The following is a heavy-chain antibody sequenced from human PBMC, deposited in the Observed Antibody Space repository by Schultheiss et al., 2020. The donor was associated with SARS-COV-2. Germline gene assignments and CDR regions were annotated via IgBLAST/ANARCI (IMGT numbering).Heavy chain of an antibody. J-gene: IGHJ6*02. D-gene: IGHD3-3*01. CDR2: ISSRSTYI. CDR1: AITFSSYS. V-gene: IGHV3-21*06. Sequence: GGSLRLSCAASAITFSSYSFNWVRQAPGKGLEWVSSISSRSTYIYYADSVKGRFTISRDNAKDTLYLQMSSLRAEDTAVYYCASQHRGDFWSGIWYYGMDVWGQGTTVTVSS. CDR3: ASQHRGDFWSGIWYYGMDV.